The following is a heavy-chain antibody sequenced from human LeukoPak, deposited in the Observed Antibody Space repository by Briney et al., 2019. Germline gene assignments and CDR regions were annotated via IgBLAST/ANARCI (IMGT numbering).Heavy chain of an antibody. Sequence: ASVKVSCKASGYTFTSYYMHWVRQAPGQGLEWMGVVNPSGGGTTYAQKFQGRVSMTRDTSTSTVYMELSSLRSEDTAVYYCARDIATVSFYSFYGMDVWGQGTTATVSS. D-gene: IGHD2-15*01. J-gene: IGHJ6*02. V-gene: IGHV1-46*01. CDR3: ARDIATVSFYSFYGMDV. CDR1: GYTFTSYY. CDR2: VNPSGGGT.